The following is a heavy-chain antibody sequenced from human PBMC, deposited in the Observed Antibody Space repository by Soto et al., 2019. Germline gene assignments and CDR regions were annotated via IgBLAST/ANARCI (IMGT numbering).Heavy chain of an antibody. D-gene: IGHD3-22*01. CDR2: INHSGST. Sequence: SETLSLTCAVYGGSFIAYYCIFIRHPPFKWLEWIGEINHSGSTNYNPSLKSRVTISVDTSKNQFSLKLSSVTAADTAVYYCARTYYDSSGYTTGGAFDIWGQGTMVTVSS. CDR1: GGSFIAYY. V-gene: IGHV4-34*01. CDR3: ARTYYDSSGYTTGGAFDI. J-gene: IGHJ3*02.